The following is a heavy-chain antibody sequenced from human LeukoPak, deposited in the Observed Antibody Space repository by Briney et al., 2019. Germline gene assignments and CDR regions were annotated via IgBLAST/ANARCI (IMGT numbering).Heavy chain of an antibody. CDR3: AKDRDYYGSGSSDY. V-gene: IGHV3-30*02. Sequence: GGSLRLSCATSGFNFRTFGPHWLRQAPGKGLEWVAFIQVDGSKGSYADSVRGRFTISRDNSKNTLSLQMNSLRAEDTAVYYCAKDRDYYGSGSSDYWSQGTLVTVSS. CDR2: IQVDGSKG. J-gene: IGHJ4*02. CDR1: GFNFRTFG. D-gene: IGHD3-10*01.